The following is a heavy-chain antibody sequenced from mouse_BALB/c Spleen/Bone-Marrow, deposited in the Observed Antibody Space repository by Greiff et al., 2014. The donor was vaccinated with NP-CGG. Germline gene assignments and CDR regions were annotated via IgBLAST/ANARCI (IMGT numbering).Heavy chain of an antibody. Sequence: VQLQQSGPELVKPGASVKISCKTSGYTFTEYTMHWVKQSHGESLEWIGTINPNNGGTSYNQKFKGKATLTVDKSSSTAYMELRSLTSEGSAVYYCARRIPYGYAMDYWGQGTSVTVSS. J-gene: IGHJ4*01. CDR3: ARRIPYGYAMDY. CDR2: INPNNGGT. CDR1: GYTFTEYT. D-gene: IGHD2-2*01. V-gene: IGHV1-22*01.